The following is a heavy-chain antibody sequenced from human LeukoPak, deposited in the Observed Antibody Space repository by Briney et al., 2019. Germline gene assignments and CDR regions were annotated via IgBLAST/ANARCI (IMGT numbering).Heavy chain of an antibody. CDR3: AGGGLVVVAATANWFDP. D-gene: IGHD2-15*01. CDR2: INHSGST. CDR1: GGSFSGYY. V-gene: IGHV4-34*01. J-gene: IGHJ5*02. Sequence: PSETLSLTCAVYGGSFSGYYWSWIRQPPGKGLEWIWEINHSGSTNYNPSLKSRVTISVDTSKNQFSLKLSSVTAADTAVYYCAGGGLVVVAATANWFDPWGQGTLVTVPS.